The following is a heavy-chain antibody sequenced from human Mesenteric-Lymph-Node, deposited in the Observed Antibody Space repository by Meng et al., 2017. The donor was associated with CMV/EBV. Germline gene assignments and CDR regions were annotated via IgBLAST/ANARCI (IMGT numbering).Heavy chain of an antibody. V-gene: IGHV3-7*04. CDR3: ARVDKREYSDNIGYYRDFDS. CDR1: GFTFSDFW. CDR2: INPAGSET. D-gene: IGHD3-22*01. J-gene: IGHJ4*02. Sequence: GESLKISCPASGFTFSDFWMTWVRQAPGKGLGWVANINPAGSETLYVDSVKGRFTISRDNAKNSLYLQMNSLRAEDTAVYYCARVDKREYSDNIGYYRDFDSWGQGTLVTV.